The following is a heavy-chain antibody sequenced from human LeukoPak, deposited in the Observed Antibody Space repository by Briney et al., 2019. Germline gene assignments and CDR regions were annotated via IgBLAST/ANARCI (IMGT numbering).Heavy chain of an antibody. V-gene: IGHV3-11*01. CDR2: MSSSGSNI. CDR1: GFTFRDYY. D-gene: IGHD6-13*01. CDR3: ARGPYSSSWYQKSNWFDP. Sequence: PGGSLRLSCAASGFTFRDYYMSWIRQAPGKGLEWVSYMSSSGSNIYYADSVKGRFTISRDNAKNSLYLQMNSLRAEDTAVYYCARGPYSSSWYQKSNWFDPWGQGTLVTVSS. J-gene: IGHJ5*02.